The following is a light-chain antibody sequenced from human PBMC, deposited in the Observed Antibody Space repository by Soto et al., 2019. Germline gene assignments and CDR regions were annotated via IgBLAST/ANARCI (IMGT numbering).Light chain of an antibody. V-gene: IGLV2-8*01. Sequence: QSALTQPPSASGSPGQSVSISCTGTGSGVGGYNYVSWYQQHPGKAPKLIIFEVTRRPSGVPDRFSGSKSGNTASLTVSGLQAEDEADYYCQTWGTGSWVFGGGTKLTVL. J-gene: IGLJ3*02. CDR1: GSGVGGYNY. CDR3: QTWGTGSWV. CDR2: EVT.